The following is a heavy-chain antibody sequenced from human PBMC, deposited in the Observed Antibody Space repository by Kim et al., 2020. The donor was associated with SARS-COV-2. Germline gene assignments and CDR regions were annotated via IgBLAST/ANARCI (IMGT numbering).Heavy chain of an antibody. CDR2: IYHSGST. CDR1: GGSISSSNW. CDR3: ARARRLYYYYGMDV. Sequence: SETLSLTCAVSGGSISSSNWWSWVRQPPGKGLEWIGEIYHSGSTNYNPSLKSRVTISVDKSKNQFSLKLSSVTAADTAVYYCARARRLYYYYGMDVWGQGTTVTVSS. V-gene: IGHV4-4*02. J-gene: IGHJ6*02.